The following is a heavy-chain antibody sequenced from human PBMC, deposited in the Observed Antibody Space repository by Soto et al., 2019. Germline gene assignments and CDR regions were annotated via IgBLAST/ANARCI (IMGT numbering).Heavy chain of an antibody. J-gene: IGHJ4*02. CDR3: AIPEHGDFDY. V-gene: IGHV4-4*02. CDR2: VYHSGTT. CDR1: GASTGTNNW. Sequence: SETLSLTCAVSGASTGTNNWWTWVRQPPGKGLEWIGEVYHSGTTNCNPSLKSRVTISIDKSKNQFSLTLTSMTAADTAFYYCAIPEHGDFDYWSQGTLVTVSS.